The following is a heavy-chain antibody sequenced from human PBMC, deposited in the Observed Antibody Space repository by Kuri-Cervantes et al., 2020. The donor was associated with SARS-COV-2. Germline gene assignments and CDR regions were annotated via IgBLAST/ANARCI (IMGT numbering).Heavy chain of an antibody. CDR3: ARQGPSIAAPGRRWFDP. CDR2: IYYSGST. J-gene: IGHJ5*02. CDR1: GGSISSSSYY. Sequence: EYLKISCTVSGGSISSSSYYWGWLRQPPGKGLEWSGSIYYSGSTYYNPSLKSRVTISVDTSKNQFSLKLSSVTAADTAVYYCARQGPSIAAPGRRWFDPWGQRTLVTVSS. D-gene: IGHD6-6*01. V-gene: IGHV4-39*01.